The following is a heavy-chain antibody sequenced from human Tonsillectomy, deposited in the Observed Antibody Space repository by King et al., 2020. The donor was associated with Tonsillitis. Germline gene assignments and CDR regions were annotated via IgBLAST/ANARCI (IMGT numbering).Heavy chain of an antibody. V-gene: IGHV1-69*11. CDR1: GGTFSNYD. CDR2: IIPIPGTA. Sequence: VQLVESGAEVKKPGSSVKVSCKASGGTFSNYDISWVRQAPGQGLEWMGRIIPIPGTANYAQKFPGSVTITADGSTNTAYMELSGRRSEDTAVNYCEREYYDSRRIPSGGFDHWGQGTLVTVSS. D-gene: IGHD3-22*01. CDR3: EREYYDSRRIPSGGFDH. J-gene: IGHJ5*02.